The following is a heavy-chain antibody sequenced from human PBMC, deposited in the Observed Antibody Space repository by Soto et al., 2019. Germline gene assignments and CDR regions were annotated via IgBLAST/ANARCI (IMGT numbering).Heavy chain of an antibody. J-gene: IGHJ5*02. V-gene: IGHV3-49*03. Sequence: SLRLSCTASGFTSEENAMSWFRQAPGKGLEWVGFIRSTVYGETTEYAASVEGRFTISRDDSKNITYLQMNSLKTEDTAVYYCTRVYDNSRYWFDPWGQGTLVTVSS. D-gene: IGHD3-22*01. CDR3: TRVYDNSRYWFDP. CDR1: GFTSEENA. CDR2: IRSTVYGETT.